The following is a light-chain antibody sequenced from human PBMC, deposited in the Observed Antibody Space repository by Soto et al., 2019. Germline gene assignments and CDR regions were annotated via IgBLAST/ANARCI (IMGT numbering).Light chain of an antibody. CDR3: SSYTSSNTWV. Sequence: QSALTQPASVSASPGQSITVSCTGTGSDVGGYNYVSWYQQHPGKAPKVMIYEVSKRPSGVSNRFSGSKSANTASLTISGLQAEDEAEYYCSSYTSSNTWVFGGGTKVTVL. CDR2: EVS. V-gene: IGLV2-14*01. J-gene: IGLJ3*02. CDR1: GSDVGGYNY.